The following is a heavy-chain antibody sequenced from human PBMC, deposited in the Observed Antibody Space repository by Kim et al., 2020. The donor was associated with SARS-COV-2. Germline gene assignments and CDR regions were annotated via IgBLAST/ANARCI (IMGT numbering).Heavy chain of an antibody. J-gene: IGHJ4*02. V-gene: IGHV3-23*01. Sequence: YADSVKGRFTISRDNSKNTLYLQMNSLRAEDTAIYYCAKVNYGYMYYFDYWGQGTLVTVSS. CDR3: AKVNYGYMYYFDY. D-gene: IGHD5-18*01.